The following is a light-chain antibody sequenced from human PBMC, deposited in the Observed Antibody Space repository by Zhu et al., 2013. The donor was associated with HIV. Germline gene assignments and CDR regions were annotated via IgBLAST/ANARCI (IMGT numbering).Light chain of an antibody. CDR3: QQYSNAPLT. CDR2: ATS. Sequence: EIVMTQSPATLSESPGERVTLSCRASQSVSTNLAWYQQKPGQAPRLLIYATSTRATGTPARFSGSGSGTEFTLTITRLEPEDLAVYYCQQYSNAPLTFGGGTKVEIK. CDR1: QSVSTN. J-gene: IGKJ4*01. V-gene: IGKV3D-15*01.